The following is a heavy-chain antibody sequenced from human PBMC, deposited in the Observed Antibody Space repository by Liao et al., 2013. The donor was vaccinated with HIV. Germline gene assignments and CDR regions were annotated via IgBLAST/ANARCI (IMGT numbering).Heavy chain of an antibody. CDR3: AGETPYYRGYVLDV. Sequence: QVQLQESGPGLVKPSETLSLTCTVSGGSISSYYWSWIRQSPGKGLEWIGYILNNGITNYNPSFKSRVTISVDTSKNQFSLKLNSVTAADTAVYFCAGETPYYRGYVLDVWGQGTGVTVSS. CDR2: ILNNGIT. D-gene: IGHD5-12*01. J-gene: IGHJ3*01. V-gene: IGHV4-59*01. CDR1: GGSISSYY.